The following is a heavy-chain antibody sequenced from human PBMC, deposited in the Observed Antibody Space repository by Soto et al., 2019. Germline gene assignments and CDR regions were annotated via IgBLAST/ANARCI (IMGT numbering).Heavy chain of an antibody. CDR3: AKGARDCGGDCFSSHFDN. D-gene: IGHD2-21*02. CDR1: RFTFIYYA. J-gene: IGHJ4*02. CDR2: ITGNGIYT. Sequence: PGGSLRLSCAASRFTFIYYAMIWVRQAPGKGLQWVSGITGNGIYTSYTDSVKGRFTISRDNSKNVLYLQMNSLKAEDTAVYFCAKGARDCGGDCFSSHFDNWGQGALVTVSS. V-gene: IGHV3-23*01.